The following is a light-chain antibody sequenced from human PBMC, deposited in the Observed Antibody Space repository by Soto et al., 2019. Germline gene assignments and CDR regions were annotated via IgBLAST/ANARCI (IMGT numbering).Light chain of an antibody. CDR2: EVS. J-gene: IGLJ1*01. Sequence: QSALTQPASVSGSPGQSITISCTGTSSDVGSYNSVSWYQQHPGKAPKLIIYEVSKRPSGVSNRFSGSRSGNTASLTISGLQAEDEADYYCSSYTSSVTYVFGTGTKLTIL. CDR3: SSYTSSVTYV. CDR1: SSDVGSYNS. V-gene: IGLV2-14*01.